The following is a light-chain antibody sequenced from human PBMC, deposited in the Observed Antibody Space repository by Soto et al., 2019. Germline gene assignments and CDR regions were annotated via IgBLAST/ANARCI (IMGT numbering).Light chain of an antibody. CDR1: KSISRN. CDR3: QQCYNWLGG. V-gene: IGKV1-39*01. Sequence: DIQMTQSPHSLSVSVGDRVTITLRASKSISRNLNWYQQKPGKAPRLLIYGVSSMQTGIPSRFSGSGSGTDFTLTISSLQSEDFAPYYCQQCYNWLGGFGGGTKVDIK. J-gene: IGKJ4*01. CDR2: GVS.